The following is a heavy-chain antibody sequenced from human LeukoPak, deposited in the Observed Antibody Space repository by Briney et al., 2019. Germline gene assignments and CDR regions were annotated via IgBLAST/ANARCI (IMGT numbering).Heavy chain of an antibody. D-gene: IGHD3-22*01. CDR3: AKEVGTYYYDSSASDSYFDY. CDR1: GFTFSSYG. J-gene: IGHJ4*02. V-gene: IGHV3-33*06. CDR2: IWYDGSNK. Sequence: PGRSLRLSCAASGFTFSSYGMHWVRQAPGKGLEWVAVIWYDGSNKYYADSVKGRFTISRDNSKNTLYLQMNSLRAEDTAVYYCAKEVGTYYYDSSASDSYFDYWGQGTLVTVSS.